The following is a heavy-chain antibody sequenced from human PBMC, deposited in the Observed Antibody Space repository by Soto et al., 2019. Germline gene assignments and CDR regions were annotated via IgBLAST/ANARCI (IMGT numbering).Heavy chain of an antibody. V-gene: IGHV4-31*01. Sequence: QVQLQESGPRRVKPSQTLSLTCTVSGGSISCNDYYWSWIRQHPGKGLEWIGYIYYTGTTKYNPSLKITGTIAVDTSKNQFPLNPSSVTAADPAVYYCSPACCNASGSPPFDYWGQGTLVTVSS. CDR2: IYYTGTT. J-gene: IGHJ4*02. CDR1: GGSISCNDYY. D-gene: IGHD3-10*01. CDR3: SPACCNASGSPPFDY.